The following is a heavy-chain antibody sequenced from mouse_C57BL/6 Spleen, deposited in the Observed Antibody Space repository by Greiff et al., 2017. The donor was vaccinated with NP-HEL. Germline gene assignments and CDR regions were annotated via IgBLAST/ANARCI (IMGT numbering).Heavy chain of an antibody. Sequence: QVQLQQSGAELVRPGASVKLSCKASGYTFTDYYINWVKQRPGQGLEWIARIYPGSGNTYYNEKFKGKATLTAEKSSSTAYMQLSSLTSEDSAVYFCARYYGSRNYFDYWGQGTTLTVSS. CDR2: IYPGSGNT. V-gene: IGHV1-76*01. D-gene: IGHD1-1*01. CDR1: GYTFTDYY. CDR3: ARYYGSRNYFDY. J-gene: IGHJ2*01.